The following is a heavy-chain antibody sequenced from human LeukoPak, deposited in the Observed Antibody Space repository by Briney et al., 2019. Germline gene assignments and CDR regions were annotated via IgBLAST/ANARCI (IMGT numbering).Heavy chain of an antibody. Sequence: AGGSLRPSCAASGLTLSSYWTHWVRQVPGKGLVWVSRIQSDGSSTRFADSVKGRFTISRDNAKNTLYLQMNSLRAEDTAVYYCARGSTPEEDILAIWGQGTMVTVSS. V-gene: IGHV3-74*01. CDR3: ARGSTPEEDILAI. CDR2: IQSDGSST. J-gene: IGHJ3*02. CDR1: GLTLSSYW. D-gene: IGHD2-15*01.